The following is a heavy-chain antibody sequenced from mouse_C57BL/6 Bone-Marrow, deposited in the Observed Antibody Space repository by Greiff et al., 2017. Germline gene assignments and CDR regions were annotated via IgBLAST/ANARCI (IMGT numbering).Heavy chain of an antibody. CDR3: ARDRLRRGFYYFDY. V-gene: IGHV5-4*01. D-gene: IGHD2-2*01. CDR2: ISDGGSYT. Sequence: EVKLVESGGGLVKPGGSLKLSCAASGFTFSSYAMSWVRLTPEKRLEWVATISDGGSYTYYPDNVKGRFTISRDNAKNNLYLQMSHLKSEDTAMYYCARDRLRRGFYYFDYWGQGTTLTVTS. CDR1: GFTFSSYA. J-gene: IGHJ2*01.